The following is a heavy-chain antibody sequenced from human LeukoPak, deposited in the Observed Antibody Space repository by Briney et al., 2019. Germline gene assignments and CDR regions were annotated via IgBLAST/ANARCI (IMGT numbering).Heavy chain of an antibody. CDR1: RFTFSNYA. J-gene: IGHJ4*02. Sequence: GGSLRLSCEASRFTFSNYAMLWVRQAPGKGLEWVAAIAYDVSNKYYADSVKGRFTISRDNSKSTLYLQMNSLTAEDTAVYYCATEPGPVAFWGQGTLVTVSS. D-gene: IGHD2-15*01. V-gene: IGHV3-30*04. CDR2: IAYDVSNK. CDR3: ATEPGPVAF.